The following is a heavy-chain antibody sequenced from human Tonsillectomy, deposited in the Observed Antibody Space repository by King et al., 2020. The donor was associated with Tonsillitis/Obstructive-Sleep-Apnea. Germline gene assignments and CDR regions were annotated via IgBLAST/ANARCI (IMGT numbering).Heavy chain of an antibody. J-gene: IGHJ4*02. D-gene: IGHD6-19*01. CDR3: SRGVPRGWYFDY. V-gene: IGHV3-48*03. Sequence: VQLVESGGGLVQPGGSLRLSCAASGFTFSSYEMNWVRQAPGKGLEWVSYISSSGSTIYYADSVKGRFTISRDNAKNSLYLQRNSLRAEDTAVYYCSRGVPRGWYFDYWGQGNLVPVSS. CDR2: ISSSGSTI. CDR1: GFTFSSYE.